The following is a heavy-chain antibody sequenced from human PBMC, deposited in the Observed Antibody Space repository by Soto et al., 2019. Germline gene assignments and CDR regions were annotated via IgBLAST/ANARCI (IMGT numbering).Heavy chain of an antibody. D-gene: IGHD3-16*01. CDR1: GFTFSSYG. CDR3: EKDFTYGPFDY. Sequence: PGGSLRLSCAASGFTFSSYGMHWVRQAPGKGLEWVAVISYDGSNKYYADSMKGRFTISRDNSKNTLYLQMNSLRAEDTAVYYCEKDFTYGPFDYCGQGPLVTVSS. V-gene: IGHV3-30*18. J-gene: IGHJ4*02. CDR2: ISYDGSNK.